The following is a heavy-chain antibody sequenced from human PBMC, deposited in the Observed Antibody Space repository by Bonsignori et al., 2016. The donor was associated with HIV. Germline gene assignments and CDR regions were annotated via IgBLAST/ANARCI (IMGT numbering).Heavy chain of an antibody. V-gene: IGHV4-34*01. CDR3: ARKGYYYDSSGYWMGYYYMDV. CDR2: INHSGST. D-gene: IGHD3-22*01. J-gene: IGHJ6*03. Sequence: WIRQPPGKGLEWIGEINHSGSTNYNPSLKSRVTISVDTSKNQFSLKLSSVTAADTAVYYCARKGYYYDSSGYWMGYYYMDVWGKGTTVTVSS.